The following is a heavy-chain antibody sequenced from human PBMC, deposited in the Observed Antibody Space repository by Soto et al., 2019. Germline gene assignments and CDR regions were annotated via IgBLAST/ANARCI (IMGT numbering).Heavy chain of an antibody. D-gene: IGHD2-8*01. CDR3: AKDTVHLMVYATPIDY. CDR2: IIPIFGTA. CDR1: GGTFSSYA. V-gene: IGHV1-69*13. J-gene: IGHJ4*02. Sequence: SVKVSCKAPGGTFSSYAISWVRQAPGQGLEWMGGIIPIFGTANYAQKFQGRVTITADESTSTAYMELSSLRSEDTAVYYCAKDTVHLMVYATPIDYWGQGTLVTVSS.